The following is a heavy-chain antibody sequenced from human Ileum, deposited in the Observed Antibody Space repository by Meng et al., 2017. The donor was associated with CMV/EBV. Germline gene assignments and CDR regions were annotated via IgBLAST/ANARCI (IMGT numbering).Heavy chain of an antibody. V-gene: IGHV4-4*02. CDR3: VRNFDS. J-gene: IGHJ4*02. CDR1: SGSVSSTDW. Sequence: SGPLSLTCVVSSGSVSSTDWWSWVRQPPGKGLEWIGETSHTGKININPSLESRVTISLDKPKNHFSLTLNSVTAADTAVYYCVRNFDSWGQGTLVTVSS. D-gene: IGHD1-14*01. CDR2: TSHTGKI.